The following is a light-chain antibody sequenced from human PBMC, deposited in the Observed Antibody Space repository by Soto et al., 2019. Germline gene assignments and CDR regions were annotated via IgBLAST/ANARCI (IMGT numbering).Light chain of an antibody. CDR2: KVN. Sequence: QSVLTQPASVTGSPGQSNTISCTPTSSNVGSYKLVAWSEKHPGKAPKLMIFKVNKNPTGSSNRFSGSKSGNTASLTISGLKVEDEADYYCCSSGGSPTYVFGTGTKVTVL. CDR3: CSSGGSPTYV. CDR1: SSNVGSYKL. V-gene: IGLV2-23*02. J-gene: IGLJ1*01.